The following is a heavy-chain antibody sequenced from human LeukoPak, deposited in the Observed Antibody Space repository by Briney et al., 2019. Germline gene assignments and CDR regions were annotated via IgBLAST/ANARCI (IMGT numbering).Heavy chain of an antibody. CDR2: INPNSGGT. J-gene: IGHJ4*02. CDR3: ARGYSSGWGPHDY. V-gene: IGHV1-2*02. Sequence: ASVKVSCKASGYTFTGYYMHWVRQAPGQGLEWMGWINPNSGGTNYAQKFQGRVTMTRDTSISTAYMELSRLRSDDTAVYYCARGYSSGWGPHDYWGQGTLVTVSS. D-gene: IGHD6-19*01. CDR1: GYTFTGYY.